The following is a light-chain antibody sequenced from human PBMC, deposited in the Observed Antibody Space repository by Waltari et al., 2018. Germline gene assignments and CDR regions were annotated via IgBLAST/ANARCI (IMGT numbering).Light chain of an antibody. Sequence: SYVLTQPPSESVAPGEAARITCGGDRIGSKSVHWYQQKPGQAPTLVIYSNSDRPAGIPWRFSGYNSGNTATLTITRVEAGDEAEYYCQVWDGATDQVVFGGGTELTVL. CDR1: RIGSKS. CDR3: QVWDGATDQVV. J-gene: IGLJ2*01. CDR2: SNS. V-gene: IGLV3-21*04.